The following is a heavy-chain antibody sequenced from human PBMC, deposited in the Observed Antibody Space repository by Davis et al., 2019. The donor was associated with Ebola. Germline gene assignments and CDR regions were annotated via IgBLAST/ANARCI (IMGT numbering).Heavy chain of an antibody. CDR3: ARDRPLDFFFGDYYGMDV. CDR2: ISSDSDYI. Sequence: PGGSLRLSCAASGFTFSTYSMSWVRQAPGKGLEWVSSISSDSDYIYYADSAKGRFTISRDNAKNSLYLQMNSPRAEDTAVYYCARDRPLDFFFGDYYGMDVWGQGTTVTVSS. D-gene: IGHD3-16*01. CDR1: GFTFSTYS. J-gene: IGHJ6*02. V-gene: IGHV3-21*01.